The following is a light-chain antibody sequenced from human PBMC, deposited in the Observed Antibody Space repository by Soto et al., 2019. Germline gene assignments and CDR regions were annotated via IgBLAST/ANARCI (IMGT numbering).Light chain of an antibody. CDR3: SSYTSSNSYV. V-gene: IGLV2-14*03. Sequence: QSVLTQPASVSGSPGQSIAISCTGSSSDVGGYKYVSWYQQHPGKAPKLMIYDVSNRPSGVSDRFSGSKSGNTASLTISGLQSEDEADYYCSSYTSSNSYVFVTGTNVTVL. J-gene: IGLJ1*01. CDR1: SSDVGGYKY. CDR2: DVS.